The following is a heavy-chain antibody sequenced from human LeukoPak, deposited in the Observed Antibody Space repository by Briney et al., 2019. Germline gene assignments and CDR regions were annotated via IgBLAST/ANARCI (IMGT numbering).Heavy chain of an antibody. Sequence: GGSLRLSCVASGFTFSTSGMSWVRQAPGKGLEWVSTISGTGSSTCYADSVKGRFTISREKSKNTLYLQMNSLRADDTAVYYCARDSSMLRGPLVIYYFDFWGQGTLVTVSS. D-gene: IGHD3-10*01. V-gene: IGHV3-23*01. CDR2: ISGTGSST. CDR1: GFTFSTSG. CDR3: ARDSSMLRGPLVIYYFDF. J-gene: IGHJ4*02.